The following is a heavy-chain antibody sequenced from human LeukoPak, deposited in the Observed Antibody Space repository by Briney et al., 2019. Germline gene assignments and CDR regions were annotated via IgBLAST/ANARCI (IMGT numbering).Heavy chain of an antibody. Sequence: PGGSLRLSCAASRFTFSAYSMTWVRQAPGKGLEWVSAISGSGGNTYYADSVKGRFTISRDNSKNTLYLQMNSLRAEDTAAYYWARGGILYGMDVWGQGTTVTVSS. D-gene: IGHD6-13*01. J-gene: IGHJ6*02. V-gene: IGHV3-23*01. CDR1: RFTFSAYS. CDR3: ARGGILYGMDV. CDR2: ISGSGGNT.